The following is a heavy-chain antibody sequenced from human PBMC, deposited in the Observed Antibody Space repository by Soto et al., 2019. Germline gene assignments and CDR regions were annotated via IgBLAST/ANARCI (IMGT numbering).Heavy chain of an antibody. V-gene: IGHV3-30*18. Sequence: QVQLVESGGGVVQPGRSLRLSCAASGFTFSSYGMHWVRQAPGKGLEWVAVISYDGSNKYYADSVKGRFTISRDNSKNTLYLQMNSLRAEDTAVYYCAKDTLLLWREIDVWGQGTTVTVSS. CDR3: AKDTLLLWREIDV. CDR2: ISYDGSNK. CDR1: GFTFSSYG. J-gene: IGHJ6*02. D-gene: IGHD3-10*01.